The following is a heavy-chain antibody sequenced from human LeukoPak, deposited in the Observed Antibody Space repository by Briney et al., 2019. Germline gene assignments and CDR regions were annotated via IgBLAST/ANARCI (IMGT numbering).Heavy chain of an antibody. D-gene: IGHD6-13*01. CDR2: IRYDGSNK. J-gene: IGHJ4*02. Sequence: GGSLRLSCAASGFALGNSWMSWVRQAPGKGLEWVAFIRYDGSNKYYTDSVKGRFTISRDNSKNTVFLQMNSLRAEDTALYYCARGLSNSWYVPFDYWGQGTLVTVSS. V-gene: IGHV3-30*02. CDR3: ARGLSNSWYVPFDY. CDR1: GFALGNSW.